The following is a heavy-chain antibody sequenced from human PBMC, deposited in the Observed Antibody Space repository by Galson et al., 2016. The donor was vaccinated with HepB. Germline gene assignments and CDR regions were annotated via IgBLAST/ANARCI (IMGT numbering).Heavy chain of an antibody. V-gene: IGHV2-5*01. Sequence: PALVKPTQTLTLTCAFSGFSLHTQGECVGWVRQSPDKALEWLALIYWYDDRRYSPSLRDRLTITKDTSKNHVVLTMTNMDPADTGTYYCAHAFFSILTGPFDSWGQGTLVAVSS. CDR1: GFSLHTQGEC. CDR2: IYWYDDR. CDR3: AHAFFSILTGPFDS. D-gene: IGHD3-9*01. J-gene: IGHJ4*02.